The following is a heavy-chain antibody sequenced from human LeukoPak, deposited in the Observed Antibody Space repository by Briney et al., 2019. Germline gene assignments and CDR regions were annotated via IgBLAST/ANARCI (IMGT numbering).Heavy chain of an antibody. Sequence: PAETLWLTCSVSGGSISSYYWSWIRQPPGKGLEWIGYIYDSGSTNYNPSLKSRATISLDTSKNQFSLKLTSVTAADTAVYYCVLSRGLNSKPDYWGQGILVTVSS. CDR1: GGSISSYY. J-gene: IGHJ4*02. CDR2: IYDSGST. D-gene: IGHD2/OR15-2a*01. CDR3: VLSRGLNSKPDY. V-gene: IGHV4-59*01.